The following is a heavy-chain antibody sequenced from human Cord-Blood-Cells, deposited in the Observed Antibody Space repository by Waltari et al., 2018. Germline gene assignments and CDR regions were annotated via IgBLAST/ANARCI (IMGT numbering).Heavy chain of an antibody. Sequence: EVQLLESGGGLVQPGGSLRLSRAASGFTFSSYAMSWVRQAPGKGLEWVSAISGSGGSTYYADSVKGRFTISRDNSKNTLYLQMNSLRAEDTAVYYCAKDRFPFGGVIVEAFDIWGQGTMVTVSS. CDR2: ISGSGGST. J-gene: IGHJ3*02. CDR1: GFTFSSYA. V-gene: IGHV3-23*01. CDR3: AKDRFPFGGVIVEAFDI. D-gene: IGHD3-16*02.